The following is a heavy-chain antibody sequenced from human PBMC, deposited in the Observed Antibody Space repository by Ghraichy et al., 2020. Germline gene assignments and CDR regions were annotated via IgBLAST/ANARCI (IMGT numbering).Heavy chain of an antibody. CDR2: ISGSGGST. CDR3: AKDMEAGLVWFGDPSYHYGMDV. V-gene: IGHV3-23*01. CDR1: GFTFSSYA. D-gene: IGHD3-10*01. J-gene: IGHJ6*02. Sequence: GGSLRLSCAASGFTFSSYAMSWVRQAPGKGLEWVSAISGSGGSTYYADSVKGRFTISRDNSKNTLYLQMNSLRAEDTAVYYCAKDMEAGLVWFGDPSYHYGMDVWGQGTTVTVSS.